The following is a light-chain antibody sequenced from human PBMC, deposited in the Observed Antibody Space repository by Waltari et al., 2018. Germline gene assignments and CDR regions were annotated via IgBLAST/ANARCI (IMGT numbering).Light chain of an antibody. V-gene: IGKV3-20*01. CDR3: QQYGSSPPWT. J-gene: IGKJ1*01. CDR2: GAS. CDR1: QTITRNY. Sequence: EIVLTQSPGTLSLSPAQRATLSCRASQTITRNYLAWYQHKPVQAPRLLIYGASSRATGIPDRFSGSGSGTDFTLTISRLEPTDSAVYYCQQYGSSPPWTFGQGTKVEIK.